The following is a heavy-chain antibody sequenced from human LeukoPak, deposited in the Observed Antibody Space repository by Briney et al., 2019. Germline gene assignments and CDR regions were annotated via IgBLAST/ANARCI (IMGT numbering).Heavy chain of an antibody. CDR2: IHYSGST. J-gene: IGHJ5*02. CDR3: ARHDPGWFDT. CDR1: GGSISSSY. D-gene: IGHD7-27*01. V-gene: IGHV4-59*08. Sequence: PSKTLSLTCTVSGGSISSSYWSWIRQPPGKGLEWIGYIHYSGSTNYNPSLKSRATISVDTSKAHFSLKLSSATAADTAVYYCARHDPGWFDTSGQGTLVTVSS.